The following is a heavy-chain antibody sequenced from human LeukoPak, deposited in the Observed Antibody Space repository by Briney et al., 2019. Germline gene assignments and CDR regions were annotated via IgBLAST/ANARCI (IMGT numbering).Heavy chain of an antibody. J-gene: IGHJ4*02. CDR2: ISWNSGSI. D-gene: IGHD1-26*01. Sequence: GRSLRLSCAASGFTFDDYAMHWVRQAPGKGLEWVSGISWNSGSIGYADSVKGRFTISRDNAKNSLYLQMNSLRAEDTALYYCAKDMVGAFDYWGQGTLVTVSS. CDR3: AKDMVGAFDY. CDR1: GFTFDDYA. V-gene: IGHV3-9*01.